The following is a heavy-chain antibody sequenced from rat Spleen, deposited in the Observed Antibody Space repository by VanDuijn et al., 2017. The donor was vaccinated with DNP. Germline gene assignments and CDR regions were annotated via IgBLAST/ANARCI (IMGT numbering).Heavy chain of an antibody. Sequence: EVQLVESGGGLVQPGRSLKLSCAASGFTFSAYYVAWVRQAPAKGLEWVAYIGSPAYAPYYGDSVKGRFTISRDNAKSTLYLQMNSLRSEDMATYYCATLAEMIMPPFAYWGQGTLVTVSS. V-gene: IGHV5-27*01. D-gene: IGHD3-1*01. CDR2: IGSPAYAP. J-gene: IGHJ3*01. CDR3: ATLAEMIMPPFAY. CDR1: GFTFSAYY.